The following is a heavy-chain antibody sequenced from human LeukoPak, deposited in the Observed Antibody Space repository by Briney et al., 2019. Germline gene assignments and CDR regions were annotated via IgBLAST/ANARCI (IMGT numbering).Heavy chain of an antibody. J-gene: IGHJ5*02. CDR2: FDPEDGET. CDR3: ARAHYYGSGSYSFWFDP. V-gene: IGHV1-24*01. D-gene: IGHD3-10*01. Sequence: ASVKVSCKVSGYTLTELSMHWVRQAPGKGLEWMGGFDPEDGETIYAQKFQGRVTMTEDTSTDTAYMELSSLRSEDTAVYYCARAHYYGSGSYSFWFDPWGQGTLVTVSS. CDR1: GYTLTELS.